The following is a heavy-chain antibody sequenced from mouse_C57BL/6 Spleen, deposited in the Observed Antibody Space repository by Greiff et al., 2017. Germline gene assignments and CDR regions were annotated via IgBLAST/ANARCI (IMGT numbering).Heavy chain of an antibody. CDR3: AGRGTTDFDY. CDR2: ISSGSSTN. CDR1: GFTFSDYG. D-gene: IGHD1-1*01. V-gene: IGHV5-17*01. J-gene: IGHJ2*01. Sequence: EVQLVESGGGLVKPGGSLKLSCAASGFTFSDYGMHWVRQAPEKGLEWVAYISSGSSTNYYADTVKGRFTISRDNAKNTLFLQMTSLRSEDTAMYYCAGRGTTDFDYWGQGTTLTVSS.